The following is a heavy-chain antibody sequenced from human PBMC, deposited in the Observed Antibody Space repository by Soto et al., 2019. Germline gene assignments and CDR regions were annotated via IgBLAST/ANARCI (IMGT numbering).Heavy chain of an antibody. D-gene: IGHD2-8*01. CDR3: TTDWLMVYVIGNYYFDY. CDR1: GFTFSNAW. V-gene: IGHV3-15*01. J-gene: IGHJ4*02. Sequence: GGSLRLSCAASGFTFSNAWMSWVRQAPGKGLEWVGRIKSKTDGGTTDYAAPVKGRFTISRDDSKNTLYLQMNSLKTEDTAVYYCTTDWLMVYVIGNYYFDYWGQGTLVTVSS. CDR2: IKSKTDGGTT.